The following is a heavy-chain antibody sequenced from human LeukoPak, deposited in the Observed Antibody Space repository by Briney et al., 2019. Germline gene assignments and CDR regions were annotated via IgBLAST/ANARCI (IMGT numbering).Heavy chain of an antibody. CDR3: ARASSSWYYFDY. V-gene: IGHV3-21*01. D-gene: IGHD6-13*01. CDR2: ISTSSSYI. Sequence: GGSLRLSCAASGFTFSSYSMDWVRQAPGKGLEWVSFISTSSSYIYYADSVKGRFTISRDNAKNSLDLQMNSLRAEDTAVYYCARASSSWYYFDYWGQGTLVTVSS. J-gene: IGHJ4*02. CDR1: GFTFSSYS.